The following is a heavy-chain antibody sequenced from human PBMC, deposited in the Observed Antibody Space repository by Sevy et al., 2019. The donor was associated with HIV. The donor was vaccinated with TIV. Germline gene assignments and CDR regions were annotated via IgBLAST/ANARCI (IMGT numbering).Heavy chain of an antibody. D-gene: IGHD1-26*01. J-gene: IGHJ4*03. Sequence: ASVKVSCTASGYIFTDYYIHWVRQAPGQGLEWMGWINPNSGGTNYTQEFQGWVTMTRDTSISTAYMELIRLKSDDTAMYYCATAGRSGSYLPGDYFEYWGHGSLV. CDR2: INPNSGGT. CDR1: GYIFTDYY. V-gene: IGHV1-2*04. CDR3: ATAGRSGSYLPGDYFEY.